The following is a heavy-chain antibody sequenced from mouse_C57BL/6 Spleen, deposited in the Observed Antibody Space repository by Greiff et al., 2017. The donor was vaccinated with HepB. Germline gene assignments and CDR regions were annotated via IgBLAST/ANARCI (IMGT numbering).Heavy chain of an antibody. CDR3: ARSVVTTTCFAY. CDR2: INPSNGGT. Sequence: QVQLKQPGTELVKPGASVKLSCKASGYTFTSYWMHWVKQRPGQGLEWIGNINPSNGGTNYNEKFKSKATLTVDKSSSTAYMQLSSLTSEDSAVYYCARSVVTTTCFAYWGQGTLVTVSA. CDR1: GYTFTSYW. V-gene: IGHV1-53*01. J-gene: IGHJ3*01. D-gene: IGHD2-2*01.